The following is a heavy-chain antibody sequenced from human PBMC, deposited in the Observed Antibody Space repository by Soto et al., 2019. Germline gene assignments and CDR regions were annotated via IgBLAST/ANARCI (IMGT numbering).Heavy chain of an antibody. D-gene: IGHD4-17*01. CDR2: VYYSGST. Sequence: PSETLSLTCTVSGGSISSHYWSWIRQPPGQGLEWIGYVYYSGSTNYNPSLKSRVTISVDTSKSQFSLRLSSVTAADSAVYFCARLDDYDHYFDSWGQGALVTVSS. CDR1: GGSISSHY. J-gene: IGHJ4*02. V-gene: IGHV4-59*08. CDR3: ARLDDYDHYFDS.